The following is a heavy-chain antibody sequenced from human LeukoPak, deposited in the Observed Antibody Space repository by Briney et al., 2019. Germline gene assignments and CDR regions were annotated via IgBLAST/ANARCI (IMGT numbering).Heavy chain of an antibody. CDR1: GYTFTSYG. CDR3: AREGYSSGWYAKQINWFDP. D-gene: IGHD6-19*01. Sequence: GASVKVSCKASGYTFTSYGISWVRQAPGQGLEWMGGIIPIFGTANYAQKFQGRVTITADESTSTAYMELSSLRSEDTAVYYCAREGYSSGWYAKQINWFDPWGQGTLVTVSS. J-gene: IGHJ5*02. V-gene: IGHV1-69*13. CDR2: IIPIFGTA.